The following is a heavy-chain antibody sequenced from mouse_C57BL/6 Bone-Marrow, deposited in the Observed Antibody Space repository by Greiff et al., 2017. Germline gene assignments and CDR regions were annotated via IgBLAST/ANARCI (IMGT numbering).Heavy chain of an antibody. Sequence: VQLQQSGAELARPGASVKLSCKASGYTFTSYGISWVKQRTGQGLEWIGEIYPRSGNTYYNEKFKGKATLTADKSSSTAYMELRMLTSEDSAVYFCARLFAYWGQGTLVTVSA. J-gene: IGHJ3*01. CDR2: IYPRSGNT. CDR3: ARLFAY. CDR1: GYTFTSYG. V-gene: IGHV1-81*01.